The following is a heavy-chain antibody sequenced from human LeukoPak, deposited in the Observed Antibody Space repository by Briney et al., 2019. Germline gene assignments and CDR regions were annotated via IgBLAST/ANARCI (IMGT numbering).Heavy chain of an antibody. CDR3: AKDQLGYCSSTSCYTDY. V-gene: IGHV3-30*02. CDR2: IRYDGSNK. D-gene: IGHD2-2*02. J-gene: IGHJ4*02. CDR1: GFTFSSYG. Sequence: GGSLRLSCAASGFTFSSYGMHWVRQAPGKGLEWVAFIRYDGSNKYYADSVKGRFTISRDNSKNTLYLQMNSLRAEDTAVYYCAKDQLGYCSSTSCYTDYWGQGTLVTVSS.